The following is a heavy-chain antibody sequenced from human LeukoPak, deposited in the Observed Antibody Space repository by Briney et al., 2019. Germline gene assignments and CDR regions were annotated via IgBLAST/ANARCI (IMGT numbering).Heavy chain of an antibody. CDR3: ARDIPRGTTTLDY. V-gene: IGHV3-7*01. J-gene: IGHJ4*02. CDR2: IEDDGDAK. CDR1: GFTFSGYW. Sequence: GGSLRLSCAASGFTFSGYWMTWVRQAPEKGPEWVASIEDDGDAKKYVASVRGRFSISRDNAKNSLYLQMNSLRAEDTAIYYCARDIPRGTTTLDYWGRGTLVTVSS. D-gene: IGHD1-26*01.